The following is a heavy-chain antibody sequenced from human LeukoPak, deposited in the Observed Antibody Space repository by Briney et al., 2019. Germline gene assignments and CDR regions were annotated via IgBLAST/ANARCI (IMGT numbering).Heavy chain of an antibody. J-gene: IGHJ4*02. D-gene: IGHD2-15*01. Sequence: PSETLSLTCAVYGGSSSGYYWSWIRQPPGKGLEWIGEINHSGSTNYNPSLKSRVTISVDTSKNQFSLKLSSVTAADTAVYYCARAYPPGGPHYWGQGTLVTVSS. CDR2: INHSGST. V-gene: IGHV4-34*01. CDR3: ARAYPPGGPHY. CDR1: GGSSSGYY.